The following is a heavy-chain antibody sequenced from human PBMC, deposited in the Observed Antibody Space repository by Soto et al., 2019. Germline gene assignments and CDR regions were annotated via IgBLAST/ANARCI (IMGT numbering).Heavy chain of an antibody. Sequence: EVQLVESGGGLVQPGGSLRLSCAASGFTVSSNYMSWVRQASGKGLEWVSVIYSGGSTYYADSVKGRFTISRHNSKNTLYLQMNSLRAEDTAVYYCASVVGSYIGFLDYWGQGTLVTVSS. CDR3: ASVVGSYIGFLDY. CDR2: IYSGGST. J-gene: IGHJ4*02. V-gene: IGHV3-53*04. D-gene: IGHD1-26*01. CDR1: GFTVSSNY.